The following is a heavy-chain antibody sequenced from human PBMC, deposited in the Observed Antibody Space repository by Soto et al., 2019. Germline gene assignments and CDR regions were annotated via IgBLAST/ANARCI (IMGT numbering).Heavy chain of an antibody. Sequence: EVQLLESGGGLVQPGGSLRLSCAASGFTFSSYAMSWVRQAPGKGLEWVSAISGSGGSTYYADSVKGRFTISRDNSKNTLDMQMNRLSAEDTAVYYCAKDAWWVRYGDYWGQGTLVTVSS. CDR3: AKDAWWVRYGDY. CDR2: ISGSGGST. D-gene: IGHD2-15*01. V-gene: IGHV3-23*01. CDR1: GFTFSSYA. J-gene: IGHJ4*02.